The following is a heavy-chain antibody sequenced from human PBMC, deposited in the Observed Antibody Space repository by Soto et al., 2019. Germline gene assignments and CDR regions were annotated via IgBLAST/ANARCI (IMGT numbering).Heavy chain of an antibody. CDR1: GFTFIDYL. CDR2: ISYDGIND. J-gene: IGHJ4*02. D-gene: IGHD3-10*01. V-gene: IGHV3-30-3*01. Sequence: PGGSLRLSCAASGFTFIDYLMHWVRQAPGKGLEWVAAISYDGINDYYADSVKGRFTISRDNFKRTLFLQMNSLRVEDTAVFYCAKGSAGHYNSGTLLDWGQGTVVTVSS. CDR3: AKGSAGHYNSGTLLD.